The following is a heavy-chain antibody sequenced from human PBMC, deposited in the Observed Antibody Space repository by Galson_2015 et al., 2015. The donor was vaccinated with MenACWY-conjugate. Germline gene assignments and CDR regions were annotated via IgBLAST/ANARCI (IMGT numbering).Heavy chain of an antibody. Sequence: SLRLSCAASGFTFTRHWMHWVRQVPGKGLVWVSRISRDGTSTTYADSVKGRFTISRDNAKNTLYLQMSSLRVEDTAMYYCVRDRGDTVAVIPADYFDYWGQGTLVTVS. D-gene: IGHD2-15*01. CDR1: GFTFTRHW. CDR3: VRDRGDTVAVIPADYFDY. CDR2: ISRDGTST. V-gene: IGHV3-74*01. J-gene: IGHJ4*02.